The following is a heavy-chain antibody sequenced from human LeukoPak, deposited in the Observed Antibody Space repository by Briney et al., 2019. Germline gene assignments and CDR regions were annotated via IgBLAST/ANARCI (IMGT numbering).Heavy chain of an antibody. CDR2: ISSNGGST. V-gene: IGHV3-64*01. CDR1: GFTFSSYA. J-gene: IGHJ4*02. D-gene: IGHD2/OR15-2a*01. Sequence: GGSLRLSCAASGFTFSSYAMHWVRQAPGKGLEYVSAISSNGGSTYYANSVKGRFTISRDNSKNTLYLQMGSLRAEDMAVYYCARGGEYYNFASWGQGTLVTVSS. CDR3: ARGGEYYNFAS.